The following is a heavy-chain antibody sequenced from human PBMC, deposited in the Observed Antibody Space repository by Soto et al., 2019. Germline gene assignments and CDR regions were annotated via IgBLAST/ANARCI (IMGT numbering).Heavy chain of an antibody. J-gene: IGHJ4*02. D-gene: IGHD2-15*01. CDR2: ISSSSTYI. Sequence: GGSLRLSCAASGFTLSSYSMNWVRQAPGKGLEGVSSISSSSTYIYYADAVKGRFTISRDNAKNSVYLQMNSLRAEDTAVYYRAREALGVSAPIHFDSWGPGNMVSVSS. V-gene: IGHV3-21*01. CDR1: GFTLSSYS. CDR3: AREALGVSAPIHFDS.